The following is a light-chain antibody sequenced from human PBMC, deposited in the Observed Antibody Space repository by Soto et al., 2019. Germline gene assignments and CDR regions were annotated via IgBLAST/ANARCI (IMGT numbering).Light chain of an antibody. V-gene: IGKV1-5*03. CDR3: QQYNSYPWT. CDR1: QSISSW. CDR2: KAS. J-gene: IGKJ1*01. Sequence: DIQMTQSPSTLPASVGDRVTITCRASQSISSWLAWYQQKPGKAPKVLIYKASSLESGVPSRFSGSGSGTEFTLTISSLQPDDFATYYCQQYNSYPWTFGQGTKVEIK.